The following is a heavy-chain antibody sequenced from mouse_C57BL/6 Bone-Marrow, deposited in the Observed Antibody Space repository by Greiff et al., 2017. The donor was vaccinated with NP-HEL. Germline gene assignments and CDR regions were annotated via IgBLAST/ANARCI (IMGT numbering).Heavy chain of an antibody. CDR3: ARHKGNYRYFDV. CDR1: GFTFSDYG. Sequence: EVQLVESGGGIVQPGGSLKLSCAASGFTFSDYGMAWVRQAPRKGPEWVAFISNLAYSIYYADTVTGRFTISRENAKNTLYLEMSSLRSEDTAMYYCARHKGNYRYFDVWGTGTTVTVSS. V-gene: IGHV5-15*01. CDR2: ISNLAYSI. J-gene: IGHJ1*03. D-gene: IGHD2-1*01.